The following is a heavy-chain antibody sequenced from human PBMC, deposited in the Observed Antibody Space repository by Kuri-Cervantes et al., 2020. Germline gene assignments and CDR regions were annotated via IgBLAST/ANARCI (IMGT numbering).Heavy chain of an antibody. CDR3: AHRMMTYYDFWSGYSGALGDYYYGMDV. D-gene: IGHD3-3*01. CDR2: IYWNDDK. V-gene: IGHV2-5*01. Sequence: SGPTLVKPTQTLTLTCTFSGFSLSTSGVGVGWIRQPPGKALEWLALIYWNDDKRYSPSLKSRLTITKDTSKNQVVLTMTNMDPVDTATYYCAHRMMTYYDFWSGYSGALGDYYYGMDVWGQGTTVTVSS. J-gene: IGHJ6*02. CDR1: GFSLSTSGVG.